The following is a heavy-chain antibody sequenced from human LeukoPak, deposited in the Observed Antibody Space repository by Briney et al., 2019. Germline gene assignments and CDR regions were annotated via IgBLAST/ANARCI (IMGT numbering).Heavy chain of an antibody. J-gene: IGHJ4*02. CDR1: GFTVNSNY. D-gene: IGHD6-19*01. V-gene: IGHV3-53*01. Sequence: GGSLRLSCAASGFTVNSNYMNWVRQAPGKGLEWVSVLYSDGRTYYADSVKGRFTISRDTSKNTLYLQVNSLRAEDTAVYYCARDSGSGIDYWGQGTLVTVSS. CDR2: LYSDGRT. CDR3: ARDSGSGIDY.